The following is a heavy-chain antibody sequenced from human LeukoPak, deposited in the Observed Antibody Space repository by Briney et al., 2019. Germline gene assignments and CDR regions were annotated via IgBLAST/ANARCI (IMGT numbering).Heavy chain of an antibody. V-gene: IGHV4-61*02. J-gene: IGHJ4*02. CDR2: IYTSGST. D-gene: IGHD2-8*02. CDR1: GGSISSGSYY. CDR3: ARETGGYSPFDY. Sequence: SQTLSLTCTVSGGSISSGSYYWSWIRQPAGKGLEWIGRIYTSGSTNYNPSLKSRVTISVDTPKNQFSLKLSSVTAADTAVYYCARETGGYSPFDYWGQGTLVTVSS.